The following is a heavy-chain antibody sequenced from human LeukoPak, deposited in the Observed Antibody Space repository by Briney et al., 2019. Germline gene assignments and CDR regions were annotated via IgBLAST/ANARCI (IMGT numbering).Heavy chain of an antibody. CDR2: ISGSGGST. Sequence: GGSLRLSCAASGFTFSSYAMSWVRQAPGNGLEWVSAISGSGGSTYYADSVKGRFTISRDNSKNTLYLQMNSLRAEDTAVYYCAKGQDQYYYYGMDVWGQGTTVTVSS. V-gene: IGHV3-23*01. J-gene: IGHJ6*02. CDR3: AKGQDQYYYYGMDV. CDR1: GFTFSSYA.